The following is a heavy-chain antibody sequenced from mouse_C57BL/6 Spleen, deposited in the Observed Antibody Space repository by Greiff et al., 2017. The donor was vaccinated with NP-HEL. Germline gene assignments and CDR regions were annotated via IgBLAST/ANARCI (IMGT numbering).Heavy chain of an antibody. Sequence: EVMLVESGGGLVKPGGSLKLSCAASGFTFSDYGMHWVRQAPEKGLEWVAYISSGCSTIDYADTVKGRFTISRDNAKNTLFLQMTSLRSEDTAMYYCARGDGFDYWGQGTTLTVSS. CDR1: GFTFSDYG. J-gene: IGHJ2*01. CDR3: ARGDGFDY. CDR2: ISSGCSTI. V-gene: IGHV5-17*01.